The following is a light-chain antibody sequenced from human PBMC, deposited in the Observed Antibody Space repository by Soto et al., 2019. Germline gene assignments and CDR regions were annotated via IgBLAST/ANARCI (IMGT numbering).Light chain of an antibody. CDR1: SSDDGTYNS. CDR3: SSYTRSSTVL. J-gene: IGLJ2*01. Sequence: QSALTQPASVSGSPGQSITISCTGTSSDDGTYNSVSWYQQHPGKAPKLMIYDVDIRPSGVSNRFSGSKSGNTASLTISGVQAEDEADYYCSSYTRSSTVLFGGGTKVTV. V-gene: IGLV2-14*01. CDR2: DVD.